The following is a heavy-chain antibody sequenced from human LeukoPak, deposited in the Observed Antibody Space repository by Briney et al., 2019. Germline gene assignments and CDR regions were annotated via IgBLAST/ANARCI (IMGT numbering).Heavy chain of an antibody. D-gene: IGHD6-6*01. J-gene: IGHJ4*02. V-gene: IGHV3-23*01. CDR2: ITGSGGST. CDR3: VRTLSILDY. Sequence: GRSLRLSCVDSGFIFRTSAMHWVRQAPGRGLEWVSAITGSGGSTYYADSVKGRFTISRDNSKNTLYLQMNSLSAEDTAVYYRVRTLSILDYWGQGTLVTVSS. CDR1: GFIFRTSA.